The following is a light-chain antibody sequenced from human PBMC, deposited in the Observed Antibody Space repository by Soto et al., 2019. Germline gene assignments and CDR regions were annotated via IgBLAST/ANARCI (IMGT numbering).Light chain of an antibody. J-gene: IGLJ1*01. CDR1: SSDIGAYNY. V-gene: IGLV2-14*01. CDR2: EVN. CDR3: SAYKTSRTYV. Sequence: QSALTQPASVSGSPGQSITISCTGTSSDIGAYNYVSWYQHHPGTAPKVIIYEVNNRPSGVSFRFSGSKSGNTASLTISGLQAEDEADYYRSAYKTSRTYVFGSGTKLTVL.